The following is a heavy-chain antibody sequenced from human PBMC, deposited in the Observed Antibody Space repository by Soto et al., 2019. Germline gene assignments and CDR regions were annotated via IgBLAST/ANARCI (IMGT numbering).Heavy chain of an antibody. Sequence: SETLSLTCAVYGGSFSGYYWSWIRQPPGKGLEWIGEINHSGSTNYNPSLKSRVTISVDTSKNQFSLKLSSVTAADTAVYYCARGYGQRFWFDPWGQGTLVTVSS. CDR3: ARGYGQRFWFDP. CDR1: GGSFSGYY. D-gene: IGHD3-10*01. CDR2: INHSGST. J-gene: IGHJ5*02. V-gene: IGHV4-34*01.